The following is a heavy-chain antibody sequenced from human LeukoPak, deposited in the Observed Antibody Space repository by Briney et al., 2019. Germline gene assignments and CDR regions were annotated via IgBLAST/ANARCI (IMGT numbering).Heavy chain of an antibody. CDR1: GGTFSSYT. J-gene: IGHJ4*02. V-gene: IGHV1-69*04. Sequence: SVKVSCKASGGTFSSYTISWVRQAPGQGLEWMGRITPILGIANYAQKFQGRVTITADKSTSTAYMELSSLRSEDTAVYYCARDTVAGTGDYWGQGTLVTVPS. CDR2: ITPILGIA. D-gene: IGHD6-19*01. CDR3: ARDTVAGTGDY.